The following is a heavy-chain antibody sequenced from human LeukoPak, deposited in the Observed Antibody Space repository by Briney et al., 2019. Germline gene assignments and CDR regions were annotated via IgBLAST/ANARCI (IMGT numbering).Heavy chain of an antibody. J-gene: IGHJ4*02. CDR2: IKQDGSEK. CDR1: GFTFSSYW. Sequence: GGSLRLSCAASGFTFSSYWMSWVRQAPGEGLEWVANIKQDGSEKYYVDSVKGRFTISRDNAKNSLYLQMNSLGAEDTAVYYCARDEFWFLYYFDYWGQGTLVTVSS. D-gene: IGHD3-10*01. V-gene: IGHV3-7*03. CDR3: ARDEFWFLYYFDY.